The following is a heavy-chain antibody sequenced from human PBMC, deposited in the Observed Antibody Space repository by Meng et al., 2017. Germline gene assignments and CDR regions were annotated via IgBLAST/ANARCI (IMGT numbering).Heavy chain of an antibody. D-gene: IGHD6-19*01. CDR3: TMYTRGHI. CDR2: ISSKLNSFAT. CDR1: GVPFSGSD. J-gene: IGHJ3*02. V-gene: IGHV3-73*02. Sequence: EQLGESGGGLVQPGGSLKLSCAVAGVPFSGSDIHWVRQASGKGLEWVGRISSKLNSFATAYPASLKGRFTISRDDSKNTAYLQMNSLMTEDTALYYCTMYTRGHIWGQGTMVTVSS.